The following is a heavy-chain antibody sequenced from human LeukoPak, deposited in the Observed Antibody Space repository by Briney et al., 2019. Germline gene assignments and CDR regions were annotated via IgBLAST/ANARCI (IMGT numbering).Heavy chain of an antibody. V-gene: IGHV4-59*11. D-gene: IGHD2-21*01. CDR3: ARGVVIAPQTFDY. CDR1: GVSISTHY. Sequence: SETLSLTCNVSGVSISTHYWSWIRQSPGKGLEWIGYIYHNGITNYNPSLKSRVTISVDTSKNQFSLKLSSVTAADTAVYYCARGVVIAPQTFDYWGQGTLVTVSS. CDR2: IYHNGIT. J-gene: IGHJ4*02.